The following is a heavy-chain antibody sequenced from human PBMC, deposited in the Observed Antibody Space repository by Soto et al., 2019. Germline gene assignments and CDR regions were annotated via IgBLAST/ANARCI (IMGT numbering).Heavy chain of an antibody. J-gene: IGHJ4*02. CDR3: AKDVR. V-gene: IGHV3-7*05. Sequence: EVQLVESGGDLVQPGGSLRLSCAASGFTFSTHWMSWFRQAPGKGLEGVANIKEDGSESYYADSVKGRFTISRDNAKNSLYLQMNGLRVEDTALYYCAKDVRWGQGTLVTVSS. CDR2: IKEDGSES. CDR1: GFTFSTHW.